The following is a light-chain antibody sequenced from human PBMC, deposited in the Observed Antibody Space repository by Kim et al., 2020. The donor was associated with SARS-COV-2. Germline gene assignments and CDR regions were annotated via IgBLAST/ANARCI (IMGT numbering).Light chain of an antibody. CDR2: RNN. CDR3: TAWDSSLDAQA. CDR1: NTNVGNQG. V-gene: IGLV10-54*04. Sequence: QAGLTQPPSVSKGLRQTATPTCTGSNTNVGNQGATWLQQHQGHPPKLLFYRNNNRPSGISERFSASRSGNTASLTITGLQPEDEADYYCTAWDSSLDAQAFGGGTQLTVL. J-gene: IGLJ3*02.